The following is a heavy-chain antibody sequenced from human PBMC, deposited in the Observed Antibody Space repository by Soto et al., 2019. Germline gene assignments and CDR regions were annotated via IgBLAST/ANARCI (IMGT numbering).Heavy chain of an antibody. CDR1: GGSISSSSYY. CDR3: ARHRSTVVAYIDC. J-gene: IGHJ4*02. D-gene: IGHD6-19*01. V-gene: IGHV4-39*01. CDR2: IYYIGST. Sequence: PSETLSLTCTVSGGSISSSSYYGGWILQPPGKGLEWIVSIYYIGSTYNNPSLKSRVSTSVDTSKNQLSLKLYSVTAADTAVYYCARHRSTVVAYIDCWGLGTLVTVSS.